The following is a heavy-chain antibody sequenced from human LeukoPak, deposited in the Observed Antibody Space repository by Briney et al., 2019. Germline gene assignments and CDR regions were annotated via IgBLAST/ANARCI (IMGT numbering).Heavy chain of an antibody. Sequence: PGGSLRLSCAASGSTFSNYWMHWVRQAAGKGLVWVSRINSDGSSRNYADSVKGRFTIYRDNAKNTLYLQMNSLRAEDTAVYYCASASSHRIAAGGDYWGQGTLVTVSS. CDR3: ASASSHRIAAGGDY. J-gene: IGHJ4*02. CDR1: GSTFSNYW. V-gene: IGHV3-74*01. CDR2: INSDGSSR. D-gene: IGHD6-13*01.